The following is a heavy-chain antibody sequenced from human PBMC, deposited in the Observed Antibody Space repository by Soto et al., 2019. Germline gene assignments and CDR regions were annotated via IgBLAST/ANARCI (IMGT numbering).Heavy chain of an antibody. CDR1: GLTFGDYA. D-gene: IGHD2-21*02. V-gene: IGHV3-49*03. J-gene: IGHJ4*02. CDR3: TSPPLRCGGDCYCFDY. CDR2: IRSKAYGGTT. Sequence: GGYLRISCTAYGLTFGDYAMSWFRPAPGKGLEWVGFIRSKAYGGTTEYAASVKGRFTISRDDSKSIAYLQMNSLKTEDTAVYYCTSPPLRCGGDCYCFDYWGQGTLVTVSS.